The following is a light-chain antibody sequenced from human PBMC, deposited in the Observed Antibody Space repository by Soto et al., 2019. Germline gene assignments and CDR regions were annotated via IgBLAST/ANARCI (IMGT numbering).Light chain of an antibody. J-gene: IGKJ2*01. V-gene: IGKV1-5*01. CDR2: DAS. Sequence: DIQMTQFPSTLSASVGDRVTITCRASQTTKTWLAWDQQKPGTAPKLLIYDASSLEDGVPSMFSASGSGTEFTLTISSLQPDDLATYYCQQYISYPYTFGQVTKVQIK. CDR3: QQYISYPYT. CDR1: QTTKTW.